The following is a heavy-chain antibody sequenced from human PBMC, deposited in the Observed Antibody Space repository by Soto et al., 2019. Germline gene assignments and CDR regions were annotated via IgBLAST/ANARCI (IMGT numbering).Heavy chain of an antibody. Sequence: SETLSLTCTVSGGSISSYYWSWIRQPPGKGLEWIGYISYSGSTTYNPTLNSQVTISLDKSQNHFSLKLTSVTAADTAVYYCARSQGRSSGGLDVWGQGTTVTVSS. CDR3: ARSQGRSSGGLDV. CDR2: ISYSGST. J-gene: IGHJ6*02. CDR1: GGSISSYY. D-gene: IGHD3-10*01. V-gene: IGHV4-59*01.